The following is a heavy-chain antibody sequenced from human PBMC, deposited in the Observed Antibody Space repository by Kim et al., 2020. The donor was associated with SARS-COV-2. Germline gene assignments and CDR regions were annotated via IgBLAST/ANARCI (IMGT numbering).Heavy chain of an antibody. J-gene: IGHJ4*02. D-gene: IGHD3-10*01. Sequence: KSRVTISVDTSKNQFSRKLSSVTAADTAVYYCARDFYGSGSYYNEYYFDYWGQGTLVTVSS. V-gene: IGHV4-39*07. CDR3: ARDFYGSGSYYNEYYFDY.